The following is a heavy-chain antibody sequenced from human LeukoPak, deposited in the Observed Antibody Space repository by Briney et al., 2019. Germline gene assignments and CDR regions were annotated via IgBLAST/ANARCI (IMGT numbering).Heavy chain of an antibody. J-gene: IGHJ4*02. CDR2: IFYSGST. CDR1: GGSISNYY. Sequence: SEALSLTCTVSGGSISNYYWNWIRKPPGKGLEWIGNIFYSGSTNYNPSLKSRVTLSVDTSKNQFSLKLSSVTAADTAVYYCARDPGISPFDYWGQGTLVTVSS. D-gene: IGHD2-15*01. CDR3: ARDPGISPFDY. V-gene: IGHV4-59*12.